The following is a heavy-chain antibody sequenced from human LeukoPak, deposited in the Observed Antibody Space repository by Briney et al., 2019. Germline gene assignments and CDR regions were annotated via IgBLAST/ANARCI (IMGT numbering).Heavy chain of an antibody. V-gene: IGHV3-7*01. J-gene: IGHJ4*02. CDR1: GFTFSSYW. Sequence: GGSLRLSCAASGFTFSSYWMSWVRQAPGKGLEWVANIKQDGSEEYYVDSVKGRFTISRDNAKNSLYLQMNSLRAEDTAVYYCARGPYYYDSSGYYNYWGQGTLVTVSS. D-gene: IGHD3-22*01. CDR2: IKQDGSEE. CDR3: ARGPYYYDSSGYYNY.